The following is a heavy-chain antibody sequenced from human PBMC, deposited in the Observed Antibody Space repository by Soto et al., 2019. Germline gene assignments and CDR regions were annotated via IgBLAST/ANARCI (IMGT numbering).Heavy chain of an antibody. V-gene: IGHV4-4*07. J-gene: IGHJ4*02. D-gene: IGHD2-2*02. CDR3: ERIYCSSTSCYNDFFDY. Sequence: SETLSLTCTVSGGSISSYYWSWIRQPAGKGLEWIWRIYTSGSTNYNPSLKSRVTMSVDTSKNQFSLKLSSVTAADTAVYYWERIYCSSTSCYNDFFDYWGQGTLVTVYS. CDR2: IYTSGST. CDR1: GGSISSYY.